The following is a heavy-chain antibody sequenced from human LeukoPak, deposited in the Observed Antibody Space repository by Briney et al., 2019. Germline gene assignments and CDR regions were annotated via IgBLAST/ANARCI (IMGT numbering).Heavy chain of an antibody. V-gene: IGHV1-2*02. CDR2: VYPNSGGT. D-gene: IGHD4-17*01. CDR1: GYTFTSYY. CDR3: ARASRPTVTIDPYYFDY. J-gene: IGHJ4*02. Sequence: ASVKVSCKGSGYTFTSYYITWVRQAPGQGLEWMGWVYPNSGGTNYPQKFQGRVTMTRDTSTTTAYMEVSRLTSDDTAVYYCARASRPTVTIDPYYFDYWGQGTLVTVSS.